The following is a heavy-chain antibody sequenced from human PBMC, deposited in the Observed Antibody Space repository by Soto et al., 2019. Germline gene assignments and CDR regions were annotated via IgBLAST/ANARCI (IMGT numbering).Heavy chain of an antibody. CDR3: AREADYDYIWGSSFKAFDI. V-gene: IGHV3-66*01. CDR2: IYSGGST. CDR1: GFTVSSNY. D-gene: IGHD3-16*01. J-gene: IGHJ3*02. Sequence: GGSLRLSCAASGFTVSSNYMSWVRQAPGKGLEWVSVIYSGGSTYYADSVKGRFTISRDNSKNTLYLQMNSLRAEDTAVYYCAREADYDYIWGSSFKAFDIWGQGTMVTVSS.